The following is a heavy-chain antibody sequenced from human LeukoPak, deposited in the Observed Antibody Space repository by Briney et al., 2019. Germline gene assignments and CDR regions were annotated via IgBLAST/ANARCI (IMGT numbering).Heavy chain of an antibody. D-gene: IGHD3-16*01. CDR1: GFTFTNCW. CDR3: ARETWGGLDY. V-gene: IGHV3-74*01. J-gene: IGHJ4*02. Sequence: PGGSLRLACAASGFTFTNCWMHWVRQVPGEGLMWLSRINSDGSTTSYAGSVKGRFTISRDNAKNTLYLQLNTLRVEDTAVYYCARETWGGLDYWGQGTLVSVSS. CDR2: INSDGSTT.